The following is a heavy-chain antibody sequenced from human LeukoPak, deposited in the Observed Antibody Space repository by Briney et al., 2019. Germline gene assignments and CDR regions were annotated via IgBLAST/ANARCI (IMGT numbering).Heavy chain of an antibody. CDR3: ARGGVAAAWRY. J-gene: IGHJ4*02. CDR1: GGSISSYY. CDR2: IYYSGST. Sequence: KPSETLSLTCTVSGGSISSYYWSWIRQPPGKGLEWIGYIYYSGSTNYNPSLKSRVTISVDTSKNQFSLKLSSVTAADTAVYYCARGGVAAAWRYWGQGTLVTVSS. D-gene: IGHD6-13*01. V-gene: IGHV4-59*01.